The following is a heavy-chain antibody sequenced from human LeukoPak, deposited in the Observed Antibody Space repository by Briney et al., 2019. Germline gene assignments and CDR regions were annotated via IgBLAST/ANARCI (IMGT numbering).Heavy chain of an antibody. CDR1: GGTFSSYA. CDR2: IIPILGIA. Sequence: GASVKVSRKASGGTFSSYAISWVRQAPGQGLEWMGRIIPILGIANYAQKFQGRVTITADKSTSTAYMELSSLRSEDTAVYYCARGPLGYCTNGVCYPTYFDYWGQGTLVTVSS. CDR3: ARGPLGYCTNGVCYPTYFDY. J-gene: IGHJ4*02. V-gene: IGHV1-69*04. D-gene: IGHD2-8*01.